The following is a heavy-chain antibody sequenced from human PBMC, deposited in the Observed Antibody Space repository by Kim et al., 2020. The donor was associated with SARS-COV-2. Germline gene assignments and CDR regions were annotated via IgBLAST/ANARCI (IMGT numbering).Heavy chain of an antibody. V-gene: IGHV4-59*08. CDR3: ARHGSSYGLSY. Sequence: TNYNPTLKSRVTISVDTSKNQFSLKLSSVTAADTAVYYCARHGSSYGLSYWGQGTLVTVSS. J-gene: IGHJ4*02. D-gene: IGHD5-18*01. CDR2: T.